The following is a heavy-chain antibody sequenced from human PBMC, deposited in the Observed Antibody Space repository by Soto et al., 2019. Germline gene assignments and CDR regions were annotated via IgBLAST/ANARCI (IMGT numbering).Heavy chain of an antibody. Sequence: GGSLRLSCAASGFTFSSYAMSWVRQAPGKGLEWVSAISGSGGSTYYADSVKGRFTISRDNSKNTLYLQMNSLRAEDTAVYYCAKDRPYCSGGSCYLFDYWGQGTLVTVSS. V-gene: IGHV3-23*01. J-gene: IGHJ4*02. D-gene: IGHD2-15*01. CDR2: ISGSGGST. CDR3: AKDRPYCSGGSCYLFDY. CDR1: GFTFSSYA.